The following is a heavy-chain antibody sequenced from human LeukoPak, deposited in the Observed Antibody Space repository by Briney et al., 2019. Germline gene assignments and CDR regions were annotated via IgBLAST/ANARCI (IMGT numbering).Heavy chain of an antibody. D-gene: IGHD3-22*01. CDR1: GFIFSSYA. CDR2: LSGSGSTT. J-gene: IGHJ4*02. CDR3: AKDTRYYDSSGYYRLDY. Sequence: GSLRLSCAASGFIFSSYAMSWVRQAPGRGLEWVSSLSGSGSTTYYADSVKGRFTISRVSSKNTLYLQMNSLRAEDTAVYYCAKDTRYYDSSGYYRLDYWGQGTLVTVSS. V-gene: IGHV3-23*01.